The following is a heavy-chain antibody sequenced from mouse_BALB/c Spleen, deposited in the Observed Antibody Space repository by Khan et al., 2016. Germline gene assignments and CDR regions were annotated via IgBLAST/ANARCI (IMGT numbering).Heavy chain of an antibody. CDR3: AREGITTVVTKGLDY. D-gene: IGHD1-1*01. Sequence: VQLQQSGPELVKPGASVKVSCKASAYAFTSYNMFWVKQSHGKSLEWIGYIDPYNGDTNSNQNFKGKATLTVDKSSSTAYMHLNSLTSEDSAVYYCAREGITTVVTKGLDYWGQGTTLTVSS. CDR1: AYAFTSYN. J-gene: IGHJ2*01. CDR2: IDPYNGDT. V-gene: IGHV1S135*01.